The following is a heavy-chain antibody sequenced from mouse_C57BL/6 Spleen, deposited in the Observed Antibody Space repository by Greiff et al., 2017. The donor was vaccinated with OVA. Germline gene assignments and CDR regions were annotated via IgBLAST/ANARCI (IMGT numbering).Heavy chain of an antibody. CDR2: INPGSGGT. V-gene: IGHV1-54*01. D-gene: IGHD2-1*01. J-gene: IGHJ4*01. Sequence: QVQLKQSGAELVRPGTSVKVSCKASGYAFTNYLIEWVKQRPGQGLEWIGVINPGSGGTNYNEKFKGKATLTADKSSSTAYMQLSSLTSEDSAVYFCARGSGNYPMDYWGQGTSVTVSS. CDR3: ARGSGNYPMDY. CDR1: GYAFTNYL.